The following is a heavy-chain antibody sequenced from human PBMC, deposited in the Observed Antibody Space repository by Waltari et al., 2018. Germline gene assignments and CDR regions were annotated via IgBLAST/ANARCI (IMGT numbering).Heavy chain of an antibody. Sequence: QVQLQESGPGLVKPSETLSLTCAVSGYSISSGYYWGWIRQPPGKGLEWIGSIYHSGSTNYNPSLKSRVTISVDTSKNQFSLKLSSVTAADTAVYYCARLSRIAVATTFDYWGQGTLVTVSS. CDR1: GYSISSGYY. J-gene: IGHJ4*02. D-gene: IGHD6-19*01. V-gene: IGHV4-38-2*01. CDR3: ARLSRIAVATTFDY. CDR2: IYHSGST.